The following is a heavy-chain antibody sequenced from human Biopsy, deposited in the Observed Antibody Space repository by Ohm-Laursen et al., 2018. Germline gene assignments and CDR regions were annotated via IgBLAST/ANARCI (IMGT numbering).Heavy chain of an antibody. Sequence: GTLSLTCTVSGASMTGYFWTWVRQPAGKGLEWIGHIYTIGDTTYNPSLESRVTMSLDTSKNQFSLKMTSLTAADTAVYFCAREDEGLLRALDLWGQGTMATVSS. CDR2: IYTIGDT. V-gene: IGHV4-4*07. CDR1: GASMTGYF. D-gene: IGHD3-3*01. CDR3: AREDEGLLRALDL. J-gene: IGHJ3*01.